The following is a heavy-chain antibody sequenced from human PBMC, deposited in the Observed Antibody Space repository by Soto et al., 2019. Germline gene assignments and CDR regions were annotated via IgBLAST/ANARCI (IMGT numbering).Heavy chain of an antibody. V-gene: IGHV1-18*04. CDR2: ISAYNGNT. J-gene: IGHJ5*02. CDR1: GYTFTSYG. Sequence: ASVKVSCKASGYTFTSYGISWVRQAPGQGLEWMGWISAYNGNTNYAQKLQGRVTMTTDTSTSTAYMELRSLRSDDTAVYYCARAFGGVLPDIVVVVAAPNWFDPWGQRTLVTVSS. D-gene: IGHD2-15*01. CDR3: ARAFGGVLPDIVVVVAAPNWFDP.